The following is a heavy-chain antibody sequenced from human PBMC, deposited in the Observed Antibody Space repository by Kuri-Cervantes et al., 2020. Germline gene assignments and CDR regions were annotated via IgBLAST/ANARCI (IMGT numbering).Heavy chain of an antibody. J-gene: IGHJ5*02. Sequence: ASVKVSCKASGYTYTSYDINWVRQATGQGLEWMGWMNPNSGNTGYAQKFQGRVTMTRNTSISTAYMELSSMRSEDTAVYYCARGDRASMRPTIDWFDPWGQGTLVTVSS. CDR2: MNPNSGNT. CDR1: GYTYTSYD. CDR3: ARGDRASMRPTIDWFDP. V-gene: IGHV1-8*01. D-gene: IGHD2-8*01.